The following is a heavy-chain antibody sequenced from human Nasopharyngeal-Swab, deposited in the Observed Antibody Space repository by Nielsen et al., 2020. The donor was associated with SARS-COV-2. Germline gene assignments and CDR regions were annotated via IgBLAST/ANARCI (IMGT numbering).Heavy chain of an antibody. D-gene: IGHD6-13*01. CDR1: GDSIRKDKYY. Sequence: SETLSLTCSVFGDSIRKDKYYWGWVRQAPGQGLEWIGTVYYSGTACHNPSLKSRVAISVDESKSQLSLSLSSGTATDTAVYYCARTFYSWYVDVWGPGTQVTVSS. CDR2: VYYSGTA. V-gene: IGHV4-39*01. CDR3: ARTFYSWYVDV. J-gene: IGHJ5*02.